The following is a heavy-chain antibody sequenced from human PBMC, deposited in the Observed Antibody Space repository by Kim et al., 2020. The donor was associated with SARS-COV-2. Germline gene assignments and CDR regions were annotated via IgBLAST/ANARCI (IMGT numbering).Heavy chain of an antibody. D-gene: IGHD4-4*01. V-gene: IGHV3-30*18. Sequence: GGSLRLSCAASGFTFSSYGMYWVRQAPGKGLEWVAVISYDGSNKYYADSVKGRFTISRDNSKNTLYLQMNSLRAEDTAVYYCAKGRLQTVYYFDYWGQGTLVTVSS. CDR2: ISYDGSNK. CDR1: GFTFSSYG. CDR3: AKGRLQTVYYFDY. J-gene: IGHJ4*02.